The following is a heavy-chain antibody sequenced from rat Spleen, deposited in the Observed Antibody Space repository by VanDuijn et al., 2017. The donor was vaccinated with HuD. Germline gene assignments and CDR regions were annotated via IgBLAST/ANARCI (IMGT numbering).Heavy chain of an antibody. CDR3: AKDKGEYNNLFDY. D-gene: IGHD1-10*01. J-gene: IGHJ2*01. CDR2: ISTGVGDT. Sequence: EVQLVESGGGLVQPGRSLKLSCAASGFTFSNYAMAWVRQAPAKDQEWVATISTGVGDTYYRDSVRCRFTISRDNAKNTLYLQVDSLRSEDTATYYCAKDKGEYNNLFDYWGQGVMVTVTS. CDR1: GFTFSNYA. V-gene: IGHV5S13*01.